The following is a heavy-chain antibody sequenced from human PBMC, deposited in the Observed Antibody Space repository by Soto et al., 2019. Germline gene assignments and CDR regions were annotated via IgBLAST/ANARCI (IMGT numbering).Heavy chain of an antibody. CDR2: IIPIFGTA. V-gene: IGHV1-69*12. D-gene: IGHD6-25*01. J-gene: IGHJ4*02. CDR1: GGTFSSYA. CDR3: ARGLTRRVEGRLQYCYFAY. Sequence: QVQLVQSGAEVKKPGSSVKVSCKASGGTFSSYAISWVRQAPGQWLEWLGGIIPIFGTANYAQKFQGRVPITEDESPSTAYMELSRLGCDDKVVYYCARGLTRRVEGRLQYCYFAYWGQGTLITVSS.